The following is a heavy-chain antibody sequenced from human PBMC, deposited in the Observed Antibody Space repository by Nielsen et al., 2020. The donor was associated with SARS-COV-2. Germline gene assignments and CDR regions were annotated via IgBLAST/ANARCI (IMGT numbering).Heavy chain of an antibody. V-gene: IGHV5-51*01. CDR2: ICPGDSDT. CDR1: GYSFISYC. J-gene: IGHJ6*03. D-gene: IGHD6-13*01. Sequence: GESLKISCKGSGYSFISYCIAWVRQMPGKGLEWMGIICPGDSDTRYSPSFQGHVTISADKSISTAYLQWSSLKASDTAMYYCARHGSTAYYMDVWGKGTTVTVSS. CDR3: ARHGSTAYYMDV.